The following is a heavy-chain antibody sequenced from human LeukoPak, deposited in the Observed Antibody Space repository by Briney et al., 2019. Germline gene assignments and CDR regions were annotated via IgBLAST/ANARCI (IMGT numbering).Heavy chain of an antibody. D-gene: IGHD5-18*01. CDR1: GFTFNNYA. Sequence: PGGSLRLSCAASGFTFNNYAMTWVRQAPGKGLEWVSSISSSSSDIYTYYADSVKGRFTISRDNAKNSLYLQMNSLRAEDTAVYYCARDAGYSYGYLDYWGQGTLVTVSS. V-gene: IGHV3-21*01. J-gene: IGHJ4*02. CDR3: ARDAGYSYGYLDY. CDR2: ISSSSSDI.